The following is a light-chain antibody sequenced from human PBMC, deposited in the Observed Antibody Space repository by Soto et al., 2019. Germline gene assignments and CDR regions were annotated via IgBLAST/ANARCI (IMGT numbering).Light chain of an antibody. Sequence: QLVLTQPPSASGTPGQRVTISCSGSNSNIGNYYVHWYQQLPEAAPKLLIYRNNQRPSGVPDRFSGSKSGTSASLAISGLRSEDEADYYCAAWDDSMSVLFGTGTKLTVL. J-gene: IGLJ1*01. CDR1: NSNIGNYY. CDR3: AAWDDSMSVL. V-gene: IGLV1-47*01. CDR2: RNN.